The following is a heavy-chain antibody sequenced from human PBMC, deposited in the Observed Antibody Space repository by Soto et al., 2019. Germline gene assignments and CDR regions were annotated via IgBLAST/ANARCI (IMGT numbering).Heavy chain of an antibody. J-gene: IGHJ4*02. CDR3: ARTTAYETSGYYYHTY. D-gene: IGHD3-22*01. CDR1: GYTFTSYG. V-gene: IGHV1-18*01. Sequence: ASVKVSCKASGYTFTSYGISWVRQAPGQGLEWMGWISGYNGNTEYAQKLQGRVTVTTDTSTSTAYMELRSLISDDTAVYYCARTTAYETSGYYYHTYWGQGTQVTVSS. CDR2: ISGYNGNT.